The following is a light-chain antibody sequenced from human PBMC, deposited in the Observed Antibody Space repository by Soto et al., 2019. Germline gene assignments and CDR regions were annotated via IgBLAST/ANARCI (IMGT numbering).Light chain of an antibody. CDR3: QQYGSSPPLT. V-gene: IGKV3-20*01. Sequence: EIVLTQSPGTLSLSPGERATLSCRASQSVSSSYLAWYQQKPGQAPGLLIYGASSRATGIPDRFSGSGSGTDFTLPISRLEPEDFAVYYCQQYGSSPPLTFGGGTKVEIK. CDR2: GAS. J-gene: IGKJ4*01. CDR1: QSVSSSY.